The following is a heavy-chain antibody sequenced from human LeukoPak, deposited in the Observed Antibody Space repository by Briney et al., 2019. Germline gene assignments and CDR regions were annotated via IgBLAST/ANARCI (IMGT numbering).Heavy chain of an antibody. V-gene: IGHV1-2*02. CDR1: GYTFTGYY. CDR2: INPNSGGT. Sequence: ASVKVSCKASGYTFTGYYMHWVRQAPGQGLEWMGWINPNSGGTNYAQKFQGRVTMTRDTSISTAYMELSRLRSDDTAVYYCVRLSAQDYYDSSGPDAFDIWGQGTMVTVSS. CDR3: VRLSAQDYYDSSGPDAFDI. D-gene: IGHD3-22*01. J-gene: IGHJ3*02.